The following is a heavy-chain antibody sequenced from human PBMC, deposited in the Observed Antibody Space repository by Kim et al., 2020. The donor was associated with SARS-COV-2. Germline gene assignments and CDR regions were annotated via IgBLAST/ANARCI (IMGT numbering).Heavy chain of an antibody. D-gene: IGHD7-27*01. V-gene: IGHV3-53*01. CDR3: RRGHWGDTPS. J-gene: IGHJ5*02. Sequence: GGSLRLSCAASGFIVTNHYLTWVRQAPGKGLEWLSMIHIDGTTYYADSVRVRFTISRDTSENTLYLQMNNLRAEDTAIYFCRRGHWGDTPSWGQGTRVTISS. CDR2: IHIDGTT. CDR1: GFIVTNHY.